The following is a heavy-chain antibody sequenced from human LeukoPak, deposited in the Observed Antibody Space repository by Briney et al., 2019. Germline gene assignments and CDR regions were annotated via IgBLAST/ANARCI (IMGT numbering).Heavy chain of an antibody. Sequence: SETLSLTCTVAGGSICSYYWSCIWQPPGKALEWIGYIYYSGSTSYNPSLTSRVTISVDTSKNQFSLNLSSVTAADTAIYFCAREGRYNHGFGIFDYWGQGTLVTVSS. CDR3: AREGRYNHGFGIFDY. J-gene: IGHJ4*02. V-gene: IGHV4-59*01. CDR1: GGSICSYY. D-gene: IGHD5-18*01. CDR2: IYYSGST.